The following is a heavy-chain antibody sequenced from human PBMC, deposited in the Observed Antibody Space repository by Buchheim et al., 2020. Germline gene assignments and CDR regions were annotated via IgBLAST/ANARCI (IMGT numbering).Heavy chain of an antibody. D-gene: IGHD3-16*01. CDR2: MSSAGSSQ. V-gene: IGHV3-30*04. J-gene: IGHJ4*02. Sequence: QVQLVESGGGVVQPGTSLRLSCAASGFTFSSDVLHWVRQAPGKGLEWVAVMSSAGSSQSYADSVKGRLTISRDNSKNTWYLRINSLRTEDTAVYYCARELGAHLPFDYWGQGTL. CDR1: GFTFSSDV. CDR3: ARELGAHLPFDY.